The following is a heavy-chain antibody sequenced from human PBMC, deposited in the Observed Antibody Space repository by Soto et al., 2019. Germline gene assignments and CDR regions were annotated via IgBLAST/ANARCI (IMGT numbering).Heavy chain of an antibody. CDR3: AKILQLGDYAYYYYGMDV. J-gene: IGHJ6*02. V-gene: IGHV3-30*18. CDR1: GFTFSSYG. Sequence: QVQLVESGGGVVQPGRSLRLSCAASGFTFSSYGMHWVRQAPGKGLEWVAVISYDGSNKYYADSVKGRFNISRDNSKKTVXLQMNSLRAEDTAVYYCAKILQLGDYAYYYYGMDVWGQGTTVTVSS. D-gene: IGHD4-17*01. CDR2: ISYDGSNK.